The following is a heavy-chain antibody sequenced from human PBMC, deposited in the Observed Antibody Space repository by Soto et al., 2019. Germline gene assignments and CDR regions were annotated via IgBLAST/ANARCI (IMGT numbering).Heavy chain of an antibody. V-gene: IGHV2-70*01. CDR3: ARFVLEWTTRDKGYGMDV. J-gene: IGHJ6*02. D-gene: IGHD3-3*01. CDR2: IDWDDDK. CDR1: GFSLSTSGMC. Sequence: QTLSLTCTFSGFSLSTSGMCVSWIRQPPGKALEWLALIDWDDDKYYSTSLKTRLTISKDTSKNQVVLTMTNMDPVDTATYYCARFVLEWTTRDKGYGMDVWGQGTTVTVSS.